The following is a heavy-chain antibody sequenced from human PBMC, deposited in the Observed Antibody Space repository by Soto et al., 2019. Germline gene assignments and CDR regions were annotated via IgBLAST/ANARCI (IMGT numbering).Heavy chain of an antibody. D-gene: IGHD4-17*01. Sequence: SETLSLTCTVSGGSVSSGSYYWSWIRQPPGKGLEWIGYIYYSGSTNYNPSLKSRVTISVDTSKNQFSLKLSSVTAADTAVYYCASSTVTYDYWGQGTLVTVSS. CDR2: IYYSGST. CDR1: GGSVSSGSYY. CDR3: ASSTVTYDY. V-gene: IGHV4-61*01. J-gene: IGHJ4*02.